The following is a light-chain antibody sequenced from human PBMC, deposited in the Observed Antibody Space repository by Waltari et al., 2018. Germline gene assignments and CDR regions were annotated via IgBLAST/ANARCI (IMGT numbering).Light chain of an antibody. CDR3: QQYGRSPYT. J-gene: IGKJ2*01. Sequence: IVLTQSPGTLSLSPGERATLSCRASQSVSSDYLAWYQQKPGQAPRLLIYGASSRATGIPDKFSGSGSGTDFTLTISRLEPEDFAVYYCQQYGRSPYTFGQGTKLDIK. CDR1: QSVSSDY. V-gene: IGKV3-20*01. CDR2: GAS.